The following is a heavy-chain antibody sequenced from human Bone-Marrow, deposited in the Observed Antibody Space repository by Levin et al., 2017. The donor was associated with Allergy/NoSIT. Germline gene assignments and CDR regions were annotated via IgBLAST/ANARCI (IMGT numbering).Heavy chain of an antibody. CDR2: INPSGGST. Sequence: ASVKVSCKGSGYTFTTYYMHWVRQAPGQGLEWMGVINPSGGSTTYAQDFQGRVTMTRDTSTSTVYMELNSLRSQDTAVYYCAGGGGQDYYDRSGNYYNGLNWFDPWGQGTLVTVSS. V-gene: IGHV1-46*01. J-gene: IGHJ5*02. CDR3: AGGGGQDYYDRSGNYYNGLNWFDP. CDR1: GYTFTTYY. D-gene: IGHD3-22*01.